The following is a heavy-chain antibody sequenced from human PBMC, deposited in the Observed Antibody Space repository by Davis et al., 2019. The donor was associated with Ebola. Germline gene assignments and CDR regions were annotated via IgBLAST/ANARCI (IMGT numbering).Heavy chain of an antibody. CDR3: ARRSSQALD. CDR1: GFTFSSYT. V-gene: IGHV3-21*01. J-gene: IGHJ4*02. D-gene: IGHD6-6*01. CDR2: ITSRSSSI. Sequence: GGSLRLSCAASGFTFSSYTMNWVRQAPGKGLEWVSYITSRSSSIYYADSVKGRFIISRDNAKNSLYLQMNSLRAEDTAVYYCARRSSQALDWGQGTLVTVSS.